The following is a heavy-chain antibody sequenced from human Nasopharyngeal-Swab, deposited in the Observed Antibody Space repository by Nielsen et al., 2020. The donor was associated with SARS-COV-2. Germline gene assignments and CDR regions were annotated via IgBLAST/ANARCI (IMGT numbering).Heavy chain of an antibody. D-gene: IGHD5-12*01. J-gene: IGHJ3*02. CDR1: GFTFDGYA. CDR3: AKGRVEWLRADAFDI. V-gene: IGHV3-9*01. CDR2: ISWNSGSI. Sequence: SLKISCAASGFTFDGYAMHWVRQAPGKGLEWVSGISWNSGSIGYADSVKGRFTISRDNAKNSLYLQMNSLRAEDTALYYCAKGRVEWLRADAFDIWCQGTMVTVSS.